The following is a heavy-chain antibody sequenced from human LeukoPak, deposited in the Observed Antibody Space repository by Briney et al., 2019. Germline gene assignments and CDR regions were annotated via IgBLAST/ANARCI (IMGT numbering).Heavy chain of an antibody. CDR3: ARLVVYNWTPRAFDV. V-gene: IGHV4-4*02. CDR2: VAHTGST. D-gene: IGHD1-20*01. J-gene: IGHJ3*01. Sequence: SGTLSLTCAVSGDSVSSSHWWSWVRQPPGKGLEWIGEVAHTGSTKFTPSLRSRATISIDWSKNQFSLNLTSVTAADTATYFCARLVVYNWTPRAFDVWGQGTMVTVSS. CDR1: GDSVSSSHW.